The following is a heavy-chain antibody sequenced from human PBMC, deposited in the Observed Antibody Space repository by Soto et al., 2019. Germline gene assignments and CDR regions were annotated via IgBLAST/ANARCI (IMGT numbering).Heavy chain of an antibody. CDR2: ISWNSGSI. J-gene: IGHJ4*02. CDR3: AKDINYYDSSGLDY. D-gene: IGHD3-22*01. CDR1: GFTFDDYA. V-gene: IGHV3-9*01. Sequence: PGGSLRLSCAASGFTFDDYAMHWVRQAPGKGLEWVSGISWNSGSIGYADSVKGRFTISRDNAKNSLYLQMNSLRAEDTALYYCAKDINYYDSSGLDYWGQGTLVTVSS.